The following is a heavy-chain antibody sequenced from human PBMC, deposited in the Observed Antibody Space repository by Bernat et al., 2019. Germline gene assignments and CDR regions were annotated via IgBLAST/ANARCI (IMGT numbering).Heavy chain of an antibody. V-gene: IGHV4-59*01. D-gene: IGHD6-13*01. J-gene: IGHJ3*02. CDR1: GGSISSYY. CDR2: IYYSGST. Sequence: QVQLQESGPGLVKPSETLSLTCTVSGGSISSYYWSWIRQPPGKGLEWIGYIYYSGSTNYNPSLKSRVTISVDTSKNQFSLKLSSVTAADTAVYYCERWEVSPQLYAFDIWGQGTMVTVSS. CDR3: ERWEVSPQLYAFDI.